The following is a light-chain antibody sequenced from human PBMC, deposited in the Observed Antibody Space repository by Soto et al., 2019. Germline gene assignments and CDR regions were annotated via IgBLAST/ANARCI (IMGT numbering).Light chain of an antibody. CDR2: DVS. CDR1: SSDVGGYNY. V-gene: IGLV2-11*01. Sequence: QSALTQPRSVSGSPGQSVTISCTGTSSDVGGYNYVSWYQQHPGKAPKVMIYDVSERPSGVPNRFSGSKSGNTASLTISGLQAEDEADYYCCSYAGSRTYVFGTGTQLTVL. J-gene: IGLJ1*01. CDR3: CSYAGSRTYV.